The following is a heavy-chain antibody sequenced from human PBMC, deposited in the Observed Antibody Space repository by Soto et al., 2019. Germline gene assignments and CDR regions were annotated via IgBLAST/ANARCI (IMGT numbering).Heavy chain of an antibody. CDR3: EREPVYYGSGSYRFDY. CDR1: GFTFSSYS. J-gene: IGHJ4*02. CDR2: ISSSSSYI. V-gene: IGHV3-21*01. D-gene: IGHD3-10*01. Sequence: PGGSLRLSCAASGFTFSSYSMNWVRQAPGKGLEWVSSISSSSSYIYYADSVKGRFTISRDNAKNSLYLQMNSLRAEETAVYYCEREPVYYGSGSYRFDYWGQGTLVTVSS.